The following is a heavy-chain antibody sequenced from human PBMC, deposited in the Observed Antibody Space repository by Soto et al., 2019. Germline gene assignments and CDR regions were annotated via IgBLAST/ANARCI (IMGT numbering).Heavy chain of an antibody. CDR2: ISGSGGST. CDR1: GFTFSSYA. Sequence: GGSLGLSCAASGFTFSSYAMSWVRQAPGKGLEWVSAISGSGGSTYYADSVKGRFTISRDNSKNTLYLQMNSLRAEDTALYYCAKPRAVAARPPDFDYLGQGTLVTVSS. J-gene: IGHJ4*02. D-gene: IGHD6-6*01. CDR3: AKPRAVAARPPDFDY. V-gene: IGHV3-23*01.